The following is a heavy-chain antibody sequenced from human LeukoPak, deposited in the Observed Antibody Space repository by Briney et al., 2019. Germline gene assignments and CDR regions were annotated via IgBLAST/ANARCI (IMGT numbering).Heavy chain of an antibody. J-gene: IGHJ4*02. Sequence: PGGSLRLSCAASGFTFSSYSMNWVRQAPGKGLEWVSSISSSSGYIYYADSVKGRFTISRDNAKNSLYLQMNSLRAEDTAVYYCARVFHYDILTGSEYYFDYWGQGTLVTVSS. D-gene: IGHD3-9*01. CDR2: ISSSSGYI. CDR1: GFTFSSYS. CDR3: ARVFHYDILTGSEYYFDY. V-gene: IGHV3-21*01.